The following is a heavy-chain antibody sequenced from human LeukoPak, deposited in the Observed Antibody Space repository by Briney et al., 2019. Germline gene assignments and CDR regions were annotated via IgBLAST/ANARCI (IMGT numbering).Heavy chain of an antibody. CDR3: ARGKGYYFDY. Sequence: GGSLRLSCAASGFTFSSYSMTWVRQAPGKGLEWVSSISSGSSYIYYADSVKGRFTISRDNAKNSLYLQMNSLRAEDTAVYYCARGKGYYFDYWGQGTLVTVSS. CDR2: ISSGSSYI. J-gene: IGHJ4*02. V-gene: IGHV3-21*01. CDR1: GFTFSSYS. D-gene: IGHD3-10*01.